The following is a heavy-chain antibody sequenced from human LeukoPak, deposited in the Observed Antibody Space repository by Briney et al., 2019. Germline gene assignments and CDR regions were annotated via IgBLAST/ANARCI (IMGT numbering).Heavy chain of an antibody. CDR1: GYTFTSYD. CDR3: ARGDIVVVPAASDAFDI. J-gene: IGHJ3*02. V-gene: IGHV1-8*01. D-gene: IGHD2-2*01. CDR2: MDPNSGNP. Sequence: ASVKVSCKASGYTFTSYDINWVRQAPGQGLEWMGWMDPNSGNPGYAQKFQGRVTKTRNTSISTAYMELSSLRFEDTAVYYCARGDIVVVPAASDAFDIWGQGTTVTVSS.